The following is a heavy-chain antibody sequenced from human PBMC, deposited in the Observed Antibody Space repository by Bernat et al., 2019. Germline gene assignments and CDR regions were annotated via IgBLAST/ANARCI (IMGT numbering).Heavy chain of an antibody. Sequence: QVQLQESGPGLVKPADTLSLTCGVSGYSISNNNWWGWIRQPPGKGLEWIGYIDYSGSTYYNPSLKSRVTMSVDTSKNQFSLKLSSVTAVDTAVYYCARNYGSWLYYFDYWGQGTLVTVSS. J-gene: IGHJ4*02. CDR2: IDYSGST. D-gene: IGHD3-10*01. CDR1: GYSISNNNW. V-gene: IGHV4-28*01. CDR3: ARNYGSWLYYFDY.